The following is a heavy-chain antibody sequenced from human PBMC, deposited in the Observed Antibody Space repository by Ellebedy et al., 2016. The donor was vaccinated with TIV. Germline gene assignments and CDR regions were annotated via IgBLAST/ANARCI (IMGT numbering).Heavy chain of an antibody. CDR2: INLSGGRP. CDR1: GFTFSSYT. V-gene: IGHV3-23*01. CDR3: AKASSSGSAYDI. Sequence: PGGSLRLSCAASGFTFSSYTMGWVRQAPGKGLDWVSDINLSGGRPYYADSVTGRFTISRDNSKNTLYLQMSSLRAEDTAVYYCAKASSSGSAYDIWGQGTMITVSS. D-gene: IGHD3-10*01. J-gene: IGHJ3*02.